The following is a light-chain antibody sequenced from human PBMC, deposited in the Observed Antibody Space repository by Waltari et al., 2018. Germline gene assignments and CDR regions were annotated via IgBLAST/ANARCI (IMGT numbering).Light chain of an antibody. CDR3: QSADSSGTYKV. V-gene: IGLV3-25*03. Sequence: SSELTQPPSVSVSPGQTARTTCSGDALPKPYAYWFQQKPGQAPVLVIYKDNERPSGIPERFSGSSSGTTVTLTISGVQAEDEADYYCQSADSSGTYKVFGTGTKVTVL. CDR2: KDN. CDR1: ALPKPY. J-gene: IGLJ1*01.